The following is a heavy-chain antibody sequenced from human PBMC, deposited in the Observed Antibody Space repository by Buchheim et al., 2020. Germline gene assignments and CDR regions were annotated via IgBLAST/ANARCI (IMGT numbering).Heavy chain of an antibody. J-gene: IGHJ6*02. CDR1: GGSISSGDYY. D-gene: IGHD1-14*01. V-gene: IGHV4-30-4*01. Sequence: QVQLQESGPGLVKPSQTLSLTCTVSGGSISSGDYYWSWIRQPPGKGLEWIGYIYYSGSTYYNPSLKSRVTISADPSKNQFSLKLSSVTAADTAVYYCARKGQPNGYYYYGMDVWGQGTT. CDR2: IYYSGST. CDR3: ARKGQPNGYYYYGMDV.